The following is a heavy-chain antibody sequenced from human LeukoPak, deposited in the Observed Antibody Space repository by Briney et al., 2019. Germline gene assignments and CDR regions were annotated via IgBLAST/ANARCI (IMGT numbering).Heavy chain of an antibody. V-gene: IGHV1-8*02. J-gene: IGHJ4*02. CDR3: ARRGFGLPCDY. Sequence: ASVKVSCKASGYTFTGYYMHWVRQATGQGLEWMGWMNPNSGNTGYAQKFQGRVTMTRNTSISTVYMELSSLRSEDTAVYYCARRGFGLPCDYWGQGTLVTVSS. CDR1: GYTFTGYY. D-gene: IGHD3/OR15-3a*01. CDR2: MNPNSGNT.